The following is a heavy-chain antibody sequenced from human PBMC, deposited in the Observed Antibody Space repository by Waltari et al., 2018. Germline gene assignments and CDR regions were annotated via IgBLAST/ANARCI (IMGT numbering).Heavy chain of an antibody. J-gene: IGHJ3*02. Sequence: QLQLQESGPGLVKPSETMSLTCTVSGGSISSSSYYWGWIRQPPGKGLEWIGSIYYSGSTSYNPALKARVTISVDTAKNQFSLKLSSVTAADTAVYYCARLHGSGNYAFDIWGQGTMVTVSS. D-gene: IGHD3-10*01. CDR3: ARLHGSGNYAFDI. V-gene: IGHV4-39*01. CDR2: IYYSGST. CDR1: GGSISSSSYY.